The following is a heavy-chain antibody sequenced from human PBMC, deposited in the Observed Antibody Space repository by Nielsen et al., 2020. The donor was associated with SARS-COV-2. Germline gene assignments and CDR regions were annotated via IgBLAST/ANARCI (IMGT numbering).Heavy chain of an antibody. CDR3: ARGSEEDFDLLSGYYEPYFDS. Sequence: GESLKISCVASGFTFSDYYMSWIRQAPGKGLEWVSHISGSSSYTALRDSVKGRFTISRDNTMRSLFLEMNNLRAEDTAVYFCARGSEEDFDLLSGYYEPYFDSWGEGTLVTVSS. CDR2: ISGSSSYT. D-gene: IGHD3-9*01. CDR1: GFTFSDYY. J-gene: IGHJ4*02. V-gene: IGHV3-11*03.